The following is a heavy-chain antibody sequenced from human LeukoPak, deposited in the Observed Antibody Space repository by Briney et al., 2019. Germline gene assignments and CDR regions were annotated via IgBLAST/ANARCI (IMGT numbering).Heavy chain of an antibody. V-gene: IGHV1-69*13. CDR1: GGTFSSYA. CDR2: IIPIFGTA. J-gene: IGHJ3*02. Sequence: GASVKVSCKASGGTFSSYAISWVRQAPGQGLEWMGGIIPIFGTANYAQKFQGRVTITADESTSTAYMELSSLRSEDTAVYYCARSYYYDSSGYLFFDAFDIWGQGTMVTVSS. CDR3: ARSYYYDSSGYLFFDAFDI. D-gene: IGHD3-22*01.